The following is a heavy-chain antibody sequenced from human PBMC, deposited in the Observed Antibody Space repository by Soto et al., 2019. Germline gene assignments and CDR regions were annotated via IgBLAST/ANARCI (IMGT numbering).Heavy chain of an antibody. D-gene: IGHD2-2*01. Sequence: QVQLVQSGAEVKKPGASVKVSCKASGYTFTSYGISWVRQAPGQGLEWMGWISAYNGNTNYAQKLQGRVTMTTDTYTSTAYMELRSLRSDDTAVYYCARSSIVVVPAAPQRYYYMDVWGKGTTVTVSS. CDR2: ISAYNGNT. CDR1: GYTFTSYG. J-gene: IGHJ6*03. V-gene: IGHV1-18*01. CDR3: ARSSIVVVPAAPQRYYYMDV.